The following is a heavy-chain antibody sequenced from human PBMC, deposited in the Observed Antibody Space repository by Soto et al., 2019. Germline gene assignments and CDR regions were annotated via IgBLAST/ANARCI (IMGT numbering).Heavy chain of an antibody. CDR1: GDSFTRYW. J-gene: IGHJ6*02. CDR2: IYPGDSDT. D-gene: IGHD5-18*01. Sequence: WESLKICYRGSGDSFTRYWIGWVRQMPGKGLEWMGIIYPGDSDTRYSPSFQGQVTISADKSISTAYLQWSSLKASDTAMYYCARLGRRTGYSYGYAYYYGMDVWGQGTTVTVSS. CDR3: ARLGRRTGYSYGYAYYYGMDV. V-gene: IGHV5-51*01.